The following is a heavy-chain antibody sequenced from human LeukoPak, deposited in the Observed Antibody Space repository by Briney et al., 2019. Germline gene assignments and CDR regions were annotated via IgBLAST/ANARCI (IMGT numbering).Heavy chain of an antibody. CDR2: ISGSGGST. D-gene: IGHD3-22*01. V-gene: IGHV3-23*01. Sequence: PGGSLRLSCAASGFTFSSYAMSWVRQAPGKGLEGVSAISGSGGSTYYADSVKGRFTISRDNSKNTLYLQMNSLRAEDTAVYYCAKDLSVTMIVVVMLDAFDIWGQGTMVTVSS. CDR3: AKDLSVTMIVVVMLDAFDI. J-gene: IGHJ3*02. CDR1: GFTFSSYA.